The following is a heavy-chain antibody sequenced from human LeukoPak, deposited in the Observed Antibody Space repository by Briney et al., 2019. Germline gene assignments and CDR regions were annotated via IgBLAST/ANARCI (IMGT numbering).Heavy chain of an antibody. D-gene: IGHD2-15*01. CDR1: GFTFGDYA. Sequence: PGGSLRLSCTASGFTFGDYAMSWVRQAPGKGLEWVSGISSSGGSTSYADSVKGHFTVSRDNSKNTLYLQMNTLRAEDTALYYCAKNPLRAAPAFFDYWGRGTLVTVSS. CDR2: ISSSGGST. J-gene: IGHJ4*02. V-gene: IGHV3-23*01. CDR3: AKNPLRAAPAFFDY.